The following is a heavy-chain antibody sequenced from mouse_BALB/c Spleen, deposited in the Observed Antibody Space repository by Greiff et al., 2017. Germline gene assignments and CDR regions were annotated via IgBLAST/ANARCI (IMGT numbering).Heavy chain of an antibody. CDR1: GFTFSSYA. J-gene: IGHJ2*01. D-gene: IGHD2-4*01. CDR3: AALCIYYDFYFDY. CDR2: ISSGGST. V-gene: IGHV5-6-5*01. Sequence: EVQGVESGGGLVKPGGSLKLSCAASGFTFSSYAMSWVRQTPEKRLEWVAYISSGGSTYYPDSVKGRFTITRDNARNILYLQMNSLRSEDTAMYYGAALCIYYDFYFDYWGQGTTLTVSS.